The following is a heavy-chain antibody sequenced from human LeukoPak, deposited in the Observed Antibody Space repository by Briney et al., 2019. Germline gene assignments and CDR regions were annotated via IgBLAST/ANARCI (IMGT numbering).Heavy chain of an antibody. CDR3: ARDASSGTGDYFDY. Sequence: GRSLRLSCAASGFTFSSYGMHWVRQAPGKGLEWVAVISYDGSNKYYADSVKGRFTISRDNSKNTLYLQMNSLRAEDTAVYYCARDASSGTGDYFDYWGQGTLATVSS. CDR2: ISYDGSNK. J-gene: IGHJ4*02. D-gene: IGHD5-12*01. CDR1: GFTFSSYG. V-gene: IGHV3-30*03.